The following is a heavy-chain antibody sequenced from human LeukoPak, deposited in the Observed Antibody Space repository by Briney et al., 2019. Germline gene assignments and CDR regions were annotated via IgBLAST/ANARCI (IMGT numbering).Heavy chain of an antibody. CDR3: AREMFVVATIGFDY. D-gene: IGHD5-12*01. CDR2: IKQDGSEK. CDR1: YW. J-gene: IGHJ4*02. V-gene: IGHV3-7*01. Sequence: YWMSWVRPAPXKGLEWVANIKQDGSEKYYVDSGKGRFTISRDNAKNSLYLQMNSLRAEDTAVYYCAREMFVVATIGFDYWGQGTLVTVSS.